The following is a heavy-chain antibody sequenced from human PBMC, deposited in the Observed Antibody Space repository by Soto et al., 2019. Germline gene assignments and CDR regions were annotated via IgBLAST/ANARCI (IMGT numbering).Heavy chain of an antibody. J-gene: IGHJ6*03. CDR1: GFTFSSYG. D-gene: IGHD3-16*01. CDR3: ARSLRYGSKERGYYYYMDV. CDR2: IWYDGSNK. V-gene: IGHV3-33*01. Sequence: PGGSLRLSCAASGFTFSSYGMHWVRQAPGKGLEWVAVIWYDGSNKYYADSVKGRFTISRDNSKNTLYLQMNSLRAEDTAVYYCARSLRYGSKERGYYYYMDVWGKGTTVTVSS.